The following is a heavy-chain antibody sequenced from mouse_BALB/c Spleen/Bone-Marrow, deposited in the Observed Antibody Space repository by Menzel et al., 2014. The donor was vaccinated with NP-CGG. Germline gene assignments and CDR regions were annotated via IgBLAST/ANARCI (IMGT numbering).Heavy chain of an antibody. D-gene: IGHD2-1*01. CDR2: IDPENGDT. Sequence: VQLKQSGAELVKPGASVKLSCTASGFNIKDYYMHWVKQRPEQGLEWIGWIDPENGDTEYAPKFQGKATMTADTSSNTAYLQLSSLTSEDTAVYYCSYGNFAMDYWGQGTSVTVSS. CDR3: SYGNFAMDY. J-gene: IGHJ4*01. V-gene: IGHV14-4*02. CDR1: GFNIKDYY.